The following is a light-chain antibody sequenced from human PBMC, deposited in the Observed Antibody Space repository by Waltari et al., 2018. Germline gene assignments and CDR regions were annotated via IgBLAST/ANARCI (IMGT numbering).Light chain of an antibody. CDR1: QSLLHSNGYIF. CDR2: SGY. V-gene: IGKV2-28*01. CDR3: MQALQTPWT. Sequence: DILMTQSPLSLPVTPGEPASISCRSSQSLLHSNGYIFLDWYLQKPGQSPQLLIFSGYNRAPGVSDRFSGSGSGTDFTLRISRVEADHVGVYYCMQALQTPWTFGQGTKVEIK. J-gene: IGKJ1*01.